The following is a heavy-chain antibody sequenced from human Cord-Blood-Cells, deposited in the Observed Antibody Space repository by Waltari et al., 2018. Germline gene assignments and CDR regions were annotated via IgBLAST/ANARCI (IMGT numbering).Heavy chain of an antibody. Sequence: QVQLQQWGAGLLKPSETLSLTCAVYGGSFSGYYWSWIRQPPGKGLEWIGEINHSRSTKYNPSLKSRVTISVDTSKHQVSLKLSSVTAADTAVYYCARAPLDYGDYRYFDLWGRGTLVTVSS. V-gene: IGHV4-34*01. D-gene: IGHD4-17*01. CDR2: INHSRST. CDR1: GGSFSGYY. CDR3: ARAPLDYGDYRYFDL. J-gene: IGHJ2*01.